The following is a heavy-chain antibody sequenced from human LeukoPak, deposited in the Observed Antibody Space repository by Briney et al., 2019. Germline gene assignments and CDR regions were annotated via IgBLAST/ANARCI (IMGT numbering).Heavy chain of an antibody. D-gene: IGHD6-13*01. J-gene: IGHJ4*02. Sequence: PGGSLRLSCAASGFTFSSYAMSWVRQAPGKGLEWVSAISGSGGSTYYADSVKGRFTISRDNSKNTLYLQMNSLRAEDTAVYYCAKDPYSSSWTALDSFDYWGQGTLVTVSS. CDR2: ISGSGGST. CDR3: AKDPYSSSWTALDSFDY. CDR1: GFTFSSYA. V-gene: IGHV3-23*01.